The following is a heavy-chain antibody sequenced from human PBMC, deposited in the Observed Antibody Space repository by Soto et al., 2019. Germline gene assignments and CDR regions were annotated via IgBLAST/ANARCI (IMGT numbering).Heavy chain of an antibody. D-gene: IGHD6-19*01. Sequence: QVQLVESGGGLVQPGRSLRLSCVASGFTLSNTGMHWVRQAPGKGLEWVAMISHDGSNTYYGDSVKGRFTISRDNSWNTLYLQMDSLRPDDTSVYYCAKDWGSSGWFNWFDPWGQGTLVTVSS. CDR3: AKDWGSSGWFNWFDP. CDR2: ISHDGSNT. V-gene: IGHV3-30*18. CDR1: GFTLSNTG. J-gene: IGHJ5*02.